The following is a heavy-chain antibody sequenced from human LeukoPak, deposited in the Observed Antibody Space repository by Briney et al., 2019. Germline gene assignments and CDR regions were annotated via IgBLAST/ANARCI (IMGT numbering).Heavy chain of an antibody. J-gene: IGHJ6*02. CDR2: IKQDGSEK. Sequence: GGSLRLSCAGSGFTFRSYWMSWVRQAPGKGLEWVANIKQDGSEKYYVDSVKGRFTISRDNAESSQYLQMDSLRAEDTAMYYCVRDMDVWGQGTTVTVSS. V-gene: IGHV3-7*03. CDR1: GFTFRSYW. CDR3: VRDMDV.